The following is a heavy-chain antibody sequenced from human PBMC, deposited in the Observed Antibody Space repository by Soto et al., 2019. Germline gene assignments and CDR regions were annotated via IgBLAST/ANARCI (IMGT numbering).Heavy chain of an antibody. Sequence: EVQLVESGGDLVQPGGFLRLSCATSGFTFSRYWMHWVRQVPGKGLVWVSRINSDGSSISYADSVKGRFTISRDNAQNPLYLQMNSLRVEDSAVYYCARLPVDTVTSLDYWGQGTLVPVSS. CDR3: ARLPVDTVTSLDY. CDR1: GFTFSRYW. D-gene: IGHD5-18*01. J-gene: IGHJ4*02. V-gene: IGHV3-74*01. CDR2: INSDGSSI.